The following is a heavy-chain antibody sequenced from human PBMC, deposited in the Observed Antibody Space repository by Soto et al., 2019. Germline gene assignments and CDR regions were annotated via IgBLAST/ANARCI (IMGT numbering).Heavy chain of an antibody. V-gene: IGHV4-59*01. D-gene: IGHD4-17*01. CDR1: GDSISSSY. CDR3: ARVVTVTTLCVRRSLPSYSFDC. Sequence: WETLSLTCTVSGDSISSSYWGWIRQPPGKGLEWIGYIYYRGSTNYNPSLRSRGTMYVDTSKKQFYLKLTSVTAAATAVYYCARVVTVTTLCVRRSLPSYSFDCSGQRTRVTLSS. J-gene: IGHJ4*02. CDR2: IYYRGST.